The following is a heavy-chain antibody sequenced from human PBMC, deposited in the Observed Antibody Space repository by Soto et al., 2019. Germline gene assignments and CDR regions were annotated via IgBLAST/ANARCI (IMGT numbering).Heavy chain of an antibody. V-gene: IGHV3-15*01. J-gene: IGHJ4*02. CDR1: GFTFSNAW. CDR3: TTDPPSYGDQPYFDY. Sequence: EVQLVESGGGLVKPGGSLRLSCAASGFTFSNAWMSWVRQAPGKGLEWVGRIKSKTDGGTTDYAAPVKGRFTISRDDSKNTLYLQMNSLKTADTAVYYCTTDPPSYGDQPYFDYWGQGTLVTVSS. D-gene: IGHD4-17*01. CDR2: IKSKTDGGTT.